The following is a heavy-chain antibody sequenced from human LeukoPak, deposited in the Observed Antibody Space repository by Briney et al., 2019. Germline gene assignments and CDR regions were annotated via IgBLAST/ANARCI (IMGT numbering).Heavy chain of an antibody. J-gene: IGHJ6*03. V-gene: IGHV3-21*01. CDR3: ARDPYSGGYGAYYYYYMDV. CDR1: GFTFSSYS. Sequence: GGSLRLSCAASGFTFSSYSMNWVRQAPGKGLEWVSSISSSSSYIYYADSVKGRFTISRDNSKNTLYLQMNSLRDEDTAVYYCARDPYSGGYGAYYYYYMDVWGKGTTVTVSS. CDR2: ISSSSSYI. D-gene: IGHD6-19*01.